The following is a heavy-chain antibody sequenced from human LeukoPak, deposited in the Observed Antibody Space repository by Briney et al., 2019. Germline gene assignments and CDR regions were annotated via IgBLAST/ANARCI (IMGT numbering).Heavy chain of an antibody. CDR2: IYYGGST. CDR3: TQGAGWLIDY. V-gene: IGHV4-59*08. CDR1: GGSISSYY. Sequence: SETLSLTCTVSGGSISSYYWSWIRQPPRKGLEWIGYIYYGGSTNYNPSLKSRVTISMDTSKNQFSLKLSSVTAADTAVYYCTQGAGWLIDYWGQGILVSVSS. J-gene: IGHJ4*02. D-gene: IGHD3-16*01.